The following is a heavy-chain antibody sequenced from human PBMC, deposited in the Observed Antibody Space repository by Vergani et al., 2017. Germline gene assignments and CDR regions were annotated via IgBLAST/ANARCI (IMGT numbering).Heavy chain of an antibody. D-gene: IGHD2-2*02. CDR3: AKDILTTGTLYCSSTSCYNYMDV. J-gene: IGHJ6*03. V-gene: IGHV3-21*04. CDR2: ISSSGGST. CDR1: GFTFSSYS. Sequence: EVQLVESGGGLVKRGGSLRLSCAASGFTFSSYSMNWVRQAPGKGLEWVSSISSSGGSTYYADSVKGRFTISRDNAKNSLYLQMNSLRAEDTALYYCAKDILTTGTLYCSSTSCYNYMDVWGKGTTVTVSS.